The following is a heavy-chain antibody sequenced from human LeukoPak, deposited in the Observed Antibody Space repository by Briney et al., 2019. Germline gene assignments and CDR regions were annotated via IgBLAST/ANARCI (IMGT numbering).Heavy chain of an antibody. CDR1: GGSFSGYY. V-gene: IGHV4-34*01. Sequence: PSETLSLTCAVYGGSFSGYYWSWIRQPPGKGLEWIGEINHSGSTNYNPSLKSRVTISVDTSKNQFSLKLSSVTAADTAVYYCARRALFYDFWSVRGAFDIWGQGTMVTVSS. D-gene: IGHD3-3*01. J-gene: IGHJ3*02. CDR3: ARRALFYDFWSVRGAFDI. CDR2: INHSGST.